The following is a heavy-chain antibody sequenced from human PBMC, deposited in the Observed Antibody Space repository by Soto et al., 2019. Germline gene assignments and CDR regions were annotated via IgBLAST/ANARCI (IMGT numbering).Heavy chain of an antibody. CDR2: INIDGTEK. V-gene: IGHV3-7*01. CDR3: ARKRGWEMLDY. Sequence: GGSLRLSCATYGFTFTHYWMNWVRQAPGKGLEWVANINIDGTEKYYGVSVKGRFTISRDNAKNSLYLQMDSLRDEDMAVYYCARKRGWEMLDYWGQGTLVTVSS. J-gene: IGHJ4*02. CDR1: GFTFTHYW. D-gene: IGHD6-19*01.